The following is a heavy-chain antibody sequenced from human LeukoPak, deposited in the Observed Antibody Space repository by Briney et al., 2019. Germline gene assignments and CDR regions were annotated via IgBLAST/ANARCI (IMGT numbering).Heavy chain of an antibody. CDR3: AKVDRAVIGGNFDY. CDR2: ISGSGGST. Sequence: GGSLRLSCAASGFTFSSYAMSWARQAPGKGLEWVSAISGSGGSTYYADSVKGRFTISRDNSKNTLYLQMNSLRAEDTAVYYCAKVDRAVIGGNFDYWGQGTLVTVSS. CDR1: GFTFSSYA. D-gene: IGHD3-22*01. V-gene: IGHV3-23*01. J-gene: IGHJ4*02.